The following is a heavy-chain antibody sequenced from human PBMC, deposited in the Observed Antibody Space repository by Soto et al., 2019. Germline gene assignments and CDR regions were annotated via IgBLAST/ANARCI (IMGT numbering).Heavy chain of an antibody. Sequence: QVQLVQSGAEVKKPGSSVKVSCKASGGTFSSYAISWVRQAPGQGLEWMGGIIPIFGTANYAQKFQGRVTITADESTSTAYMELSSLRSEDPAVYYCARDPSHIVVVIEGDSYYYYGMDVWGQGTTVTVSS. CDR2: IIPIFGTA. CDR3: ARDPSHIVVVIEGDSYYYYGMDV. V-gene: IGHV1-69*12. D-gene: IGHD2-21*01. CDR1: GGTFSSYA. J-gene: IGHJ6*02.